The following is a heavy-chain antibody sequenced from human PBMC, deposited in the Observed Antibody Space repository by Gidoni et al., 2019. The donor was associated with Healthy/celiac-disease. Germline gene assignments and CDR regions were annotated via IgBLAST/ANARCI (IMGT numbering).Heavy chain of an antibody. J-gene: IGHJ6*02. D-gene: IGHD3-10*01. Sequence: QLQLQESGPGLVKPSETLSLTCTFSGGSFSSSLYYWGWIRQPPGKGLEWIGSIYYSGSTYYNPSLKSRVTISVDTSKNQFSLKLSSVTAADTAVYYCARHGDLYYGMDVWGQGTTVTVSS. CDR2: IYYSGST. V-gene: IGHV4-39*01. CDR3: ARHGDLYYGMDV. CDR1: GGSFSSSLYY.